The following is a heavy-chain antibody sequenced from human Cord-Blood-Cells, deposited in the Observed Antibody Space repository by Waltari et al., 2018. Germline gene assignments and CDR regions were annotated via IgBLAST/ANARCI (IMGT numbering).Heavy chain of an antibody. J-gene: IGHJ5*02. CDR1: GFTFSSYW. V-gene: IGHV3-7*01. Sequence: AASGFTFSSYWMSWVRQAPGKGMEWVANIKQDGSEKYYVDSVKGRFTISRDNAKNSLYLQMNSLRAEDTAVYYCARDRTAARGVVNWFDPWGQGTLVTVSS. D-gene: IGHD6-6*01. CDR2: IKQDGSEK. CDR3: ARDRTAARGVVNWFDP.